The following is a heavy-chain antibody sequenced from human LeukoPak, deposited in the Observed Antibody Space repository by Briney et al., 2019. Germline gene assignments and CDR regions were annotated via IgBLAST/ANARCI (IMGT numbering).Heavy chain of an antibody. V-gene: IGHV1-2*02. Sequence: ASVKVSCKASGYTFTGYYMHWVRQAPGQGLEWMGWINPNSGGTNYAQKFQGRVTMTRDTSISTAYMELSRLRFDDTAVYYCARDLPGTTPQIPFDPWGQGTLVTVSS. CDR2: INPNSGGT. CDR3: ARDLPGTTPQIPFDP. CDR1: GYTFTGYY. D-gene: IGHD1-7*01. J-gene: IGHJ5*02.